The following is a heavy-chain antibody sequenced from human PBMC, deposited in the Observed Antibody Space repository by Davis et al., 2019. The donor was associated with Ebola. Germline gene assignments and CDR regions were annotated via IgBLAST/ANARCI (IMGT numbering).Heavy chain of an antibody. CDR2: INPSGGST. CDR3: ARGYGPMEYQYNYYYGMDV. J-gene: IGHJ6*02. D-gene: IGHD2-2*01. V-gene: IGHV1-46*01. CDR1: GYTFTSYG. Sequence: ASVKVSCKASGYTFTSYGISWVRQAPGQGLEWMGIINPSGGSTSYAQKFQGRVTMTRDTSTSTAYMELSSLRSEDTAVYYCARGYGPMEYQYNYYYGMDVWGQGTTVTVSS.